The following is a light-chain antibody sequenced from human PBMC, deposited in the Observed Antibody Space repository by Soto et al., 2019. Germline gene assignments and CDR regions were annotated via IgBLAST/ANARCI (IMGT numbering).Light chain of an antibody. CDR2: GAS. Sequence: EIVLTQSPGTLSLSPGERATISCRASQSVSSSYLAWYQKKPGQAPRLLIYGASSRATGIPDRFSGSGSGTDFTLTISRLEPEDFAVYDCQQYGSSPPLYNFGQGTKLEIK. CDR1: QSVSSSY. J-gene: IGKJ2*01. V-gene: IGKV3-20*01. CDR3: QQYGSSPPLYN.